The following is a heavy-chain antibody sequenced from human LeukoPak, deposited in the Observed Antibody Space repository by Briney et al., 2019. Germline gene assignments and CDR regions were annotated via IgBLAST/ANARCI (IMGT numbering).Heavy chain of an antibody. V-gene: IGHV4-61*01. Sequence: SETLSLTCTVSGGSVSSGSYYWSWIRQPPGKGLEWIGYIYYSGSTNYNPSLKSRVTISVDTSKNQFSLKLSSVTAADTAVYYCARTVNDFWSGYPYFDYWGQGTLVTVSS. CDR2: IYYSGST. D-gene: IGHD3-3*01. J-gene: IGHJ4*02. CDR3: ARTVNDFWSGYPYFDY. CDR1: GGSVSSGSYY.